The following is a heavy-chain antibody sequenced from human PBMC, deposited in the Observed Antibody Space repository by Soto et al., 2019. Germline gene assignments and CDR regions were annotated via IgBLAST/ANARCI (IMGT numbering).Heavy chain of an antibody. V-gene: IGHV3-23*01. CDR2: ISGSGGST. CDR1: GFTFSSYA. J-gene: IGHJ4*02. D-gene: IGHD2-21*02. CDR3: ANPGAKVVTAIIDY. Sequence: GGSLRLSCAASGFTFSSYAMSWVRQAPGKGLEWVSAISGSGGSTYYADSVKGRFTISRDNSKNTLYLQMNSLRAEDTAVYYCANPGAKVVTAIIDYWGQGTLVTVSS.